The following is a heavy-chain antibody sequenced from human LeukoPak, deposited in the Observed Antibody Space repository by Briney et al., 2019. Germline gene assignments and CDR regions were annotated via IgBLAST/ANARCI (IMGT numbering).Heavy chain of an antibody. CDR3: ARDRGDFWSGRLLDY. D-gene: IGHD3-3*01. Sequence: PSETLSLTCTVAGGSISSYYWSWIRQPPGKGLEWIGSIYHSGSTYYNPSLKSRVTISVDTSKNQFSLKLSSVTAADTAVYYCARDRGDFWSGRLLDYWGQGTLVTVSS. CDR1: GGSISSYY. V-gene: IGHV4-38-2*02. CDR2: IYHSGST. J-gene: IGHJ4*02.